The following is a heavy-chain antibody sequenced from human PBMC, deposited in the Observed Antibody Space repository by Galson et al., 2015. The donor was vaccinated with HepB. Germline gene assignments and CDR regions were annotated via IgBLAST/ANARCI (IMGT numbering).Heavy chain of an antibody. CDR1: GFTFSRYA. CDR3: ATARDDFWSGYWFDS. Sequence: SLRPSCAASGFTFSRYAMNWVRQAPGRGLEWISSITGPGGGTYSADSVKGRFTISRDNSRNTLFLHIDSLRAEDTAVYYCATARDDFWSGYWFDSWGQGTLVTVSS. J-gene: IGHJ5*01. D-gene: IGHD3-3*01. CDR2: ITGPGGGT. V-gene: IGHV3-23*01.